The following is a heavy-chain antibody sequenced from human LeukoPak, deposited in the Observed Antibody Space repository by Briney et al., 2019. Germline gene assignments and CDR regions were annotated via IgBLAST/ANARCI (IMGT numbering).Heavy chain of an antibody. V-gene: IGHV1-18*01. Sequence: ASVKVSCKASGYTFTSYDINWVRQATGQGLEWMGWMNPHSGNTNYAQKLQGRVTMTTDTSTSTAYMELRSLRSDDTAVYYCARDDLWFGELLPIDYWGQGTLVTVSS. J-gene: IGHJ4*02. CDR2: MNPHSGNT. CDR3: ARDDLWFGELLPIDY. D-gene: IGHD3-10*01. CDR1: GYTFTSYD.